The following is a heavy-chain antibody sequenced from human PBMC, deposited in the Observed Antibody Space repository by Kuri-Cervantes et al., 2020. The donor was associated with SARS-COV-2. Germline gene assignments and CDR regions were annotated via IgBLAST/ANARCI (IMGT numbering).Heavy chain of an antibody. D-gene: IGHD2-2*01. CDR1: GGSISSSSYY. V-gene: IGHV4-39*07. J-gene: IGHJ3*02. Sequence: GSLRLSCTVSGGSISSSSYYWGWIRQPPGKGLEWIGSIYYSGSTYYNPSLKSRVTISVDRSNNQFSLKLSSVTAADTAVYYCARAQRVVPVDIGLGDAFDIWGQGTMVTVSS. CDR2: IYYSGST. CDR3: ARAQRVVPVDIGLGDAFDI.